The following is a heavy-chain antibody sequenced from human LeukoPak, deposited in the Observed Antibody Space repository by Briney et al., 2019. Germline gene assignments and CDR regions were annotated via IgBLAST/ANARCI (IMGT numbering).Heavy chain of an antibody. J-gene: IGHJ4*02. V-gene: IGHV3-23*01. CDR2: ISGSGSST. Sequence: GGSLRLSCAASGFTFSSYAMIWVRQIPGKGLEGLEWVSSISGSGSSTYYADSVKGRFTVSRDNPKNTLYLQMDSLRAEDTAAYYCARDGETARTADYWGQGTLVTVSS. D-gene: IGHD1/OR15-1a*01. CDR3: ARDGETARTADY. CDR1: GFTFSSYA.